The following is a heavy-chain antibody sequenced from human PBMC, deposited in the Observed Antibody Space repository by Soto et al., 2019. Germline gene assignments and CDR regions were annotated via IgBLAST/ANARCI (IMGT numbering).Heavy chain of an antibody. Sequence: GESLKISCAASGFTFSSYAMHWVRQAPGKGLEWVAVISYDGSNKYYADSVKGRFTISRDNSKNTLYLQMNSLRAEDTAVYYCARVPKGPSDYWGQGTLVTVSS. CDR2: ISYDGSNK. CDR1: GFTFSSYA. V-gene: IGHV3-30-3*01. J-gene: IGHJ4*02. CDR3: ARVPKGPSDY.